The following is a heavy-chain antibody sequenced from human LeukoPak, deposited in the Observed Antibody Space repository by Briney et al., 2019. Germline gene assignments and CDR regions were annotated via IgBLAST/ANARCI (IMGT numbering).Heavy chain of an antibody. CDR2: INHSGRT. Sequence: SETLSLTCVVYGVSFSGDYWSWIRQPPGRGLEWIGEINHSGRTNYNPSLKCRVTISVDTSKNQFSLKLSSVTAADTAVYYCAREGFGELSHFDYWGQGTLVTVSS. CDR3: AREGFGELSHFDY. J-gene: IGHJ4*02. CDR1: GVSFSGDY. D-gene: IGHD3-10*01. V-gene: IGHV4-34*01.